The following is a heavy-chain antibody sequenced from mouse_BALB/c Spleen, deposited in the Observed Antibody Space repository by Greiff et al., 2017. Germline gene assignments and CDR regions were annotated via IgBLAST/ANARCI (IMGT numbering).Heavy chain of an antibody. CDR1: GYTFTSYT. Sequence: QVQLKQSAAELARPGASVKMSCKASGYTFTSYTMHWVNQRPGQGLEWIGYINPSSGYTEYNQKFKDKTTLTADKSSSTAYMQLSSLTSEDSAVYYCARLGPYAMDYWGQGTSVTVSS. V-gene: IGHV1-4*02. CDR3: ARLGPYAMDY. J-gene: IGHJ4*01. CDR2: INPSSGYT.